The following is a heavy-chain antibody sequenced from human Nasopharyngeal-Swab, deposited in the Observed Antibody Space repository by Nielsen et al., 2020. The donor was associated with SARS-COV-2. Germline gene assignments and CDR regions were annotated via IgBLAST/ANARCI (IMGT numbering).Heavy chain of an antibody. V-gene: IGHV1-2*06. CDR1: GYTFTGYY. J-gene: IGHJ3*02. CDR2: INPNSGGT. D-gene: IGHD6-19*01. CDR3: ARDRSNQWLVRGWAFDI. Sequence: ASVKVSCKASGYTFTGYYMHWVRQAPGQGLEWMGRINPNSGGTNYAQKFQGRVTMTRDTSISTAYMELRSLRSDDTAVYYCARDRSNQWLVRGWAFDIWGQGTMVTVSS.